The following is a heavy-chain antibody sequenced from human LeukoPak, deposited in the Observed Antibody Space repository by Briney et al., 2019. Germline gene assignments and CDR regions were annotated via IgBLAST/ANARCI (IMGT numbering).Heavy chain of an antibody. V-gene: IGHV1-2*02. CDR3: ARDHDTMVRGVIITSRMAGMDV. J-gene: IGHJ6*04. D-gene: IGHD3-10*01. Sequence: GASVKVSCKASGYTFTGYYMHWVRQAPGQGLEWMGWINPNSGGTNYAQKFQGRVTMTRDTSISTAYMELSRLRSDDTAVYYCARDHDTMVRGVIITSRMAGMDVWGKGTTVTVSS. CDR1: GYTFTGYY. CDR2: INPNSGGT.